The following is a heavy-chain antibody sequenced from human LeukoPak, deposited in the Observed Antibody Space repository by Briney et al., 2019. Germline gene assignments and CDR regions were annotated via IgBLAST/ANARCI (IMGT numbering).Heavy chain of an antibody. D-gene: IGHD3-22*01. CDR1: GGTFSSYA. V-gene: IGHV1-69*13. CDR3: ARWYYYDSSGYYDY. CDR2: IIPIFGTA. Sequence: GASVKVSCKASGGTFSSYAISWVRQAPGQGLEWMGGIIPIFGTANYAQKFQGRVTITADESTSTAYMELSSLRSEDTAVYYCARWYYYDSSGYYDYWGQGTLVTVSS. J-gene: IGHJ4*02.